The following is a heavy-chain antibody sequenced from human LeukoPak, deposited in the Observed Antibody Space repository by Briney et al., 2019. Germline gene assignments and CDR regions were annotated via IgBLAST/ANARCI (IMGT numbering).Heavy chain of an antibody. CDR1: GFTFSGSA. Sequence: PGGSLRLSCAASGFTFSGSAMHWVRQASGKGLEWVGRIRSKANSYATAYAASVKGRFTISRDDSKNTAYLQMNSLKTEDTAVYYCTRRACSGGSCYHDYWGQGTLVTVSS. J-gene: IGHJ4*02. D-gene: IGHD2-15*01. V-gene: IGHV3-73*01. CDR2: IRSKANSYAT. CDR3: TRRACSGGSCYHDY.